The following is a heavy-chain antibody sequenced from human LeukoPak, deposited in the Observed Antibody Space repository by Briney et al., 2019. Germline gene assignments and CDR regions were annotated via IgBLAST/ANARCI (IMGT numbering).Heavy chain of an antibody. D-gene: IGHD3-3*01. V-gene: IGHV6-1*01. Sequence: SQTLSLTCAISGDSVSSNSAAWNWIRQPPSRGLEWLGRTYYRSKWYNDYAVSVKSRITINPDTSKNQFSLQLNSVTPEDTAVYYCASSFWSGYHYYYYYMDVWGKGTTVTVSS. J-gene: IGHJ6*03. CDR1: GDSVSSNSAA. CDR2: TYYRSKWYN. CDR3: ASSFWSGYHYYYYYMDV.